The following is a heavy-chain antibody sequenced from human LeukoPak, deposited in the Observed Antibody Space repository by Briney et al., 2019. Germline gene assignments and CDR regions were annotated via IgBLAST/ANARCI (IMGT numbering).Heavy chain of an antibody. Sequence: SETLSLTCTVSGGSISSYYWSWIRQPPGKGLEWIGYIYYSGSTNYNPSLKSRVTISVDTSKNQFSLKLSSVTAADTAVYYCARDRYSGSYPSDAFDIWGQGTMVTVSS. J-gene: IGHJ3*02. D-gene: IGHD1-26*01. V-gene: IGHV4-59*01. CDR2: IYYSGST. CDR1: GGSISSYY. CDR3: ARDRYSGSYPSDAFDI.